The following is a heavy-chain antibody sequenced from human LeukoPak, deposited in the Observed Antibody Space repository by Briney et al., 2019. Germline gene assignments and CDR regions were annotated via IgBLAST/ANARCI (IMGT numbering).Heavy chain of an antibody. J-gene: IGHJ4*02. CDR1: GGSFSGCY. D-gene: IGHD3-16*02. Sequence: PSETLSLTCAVYGGSFSGCYWSWIRQPPGEGVEWSGELNPSGGTNYNPSLKSRVTITLDWSKNQFSLKLTSVTAADTAMYYCARISFGGFIVAQDYWGQGTLVIVSS. V-gene: IGHV4-34*01. CDR2: LNPSGGT. CDR3: ARISFGGFIVAQDY.